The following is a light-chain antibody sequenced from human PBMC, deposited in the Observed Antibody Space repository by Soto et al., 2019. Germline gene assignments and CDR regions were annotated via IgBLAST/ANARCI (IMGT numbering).Light chain of an antibody. CDR1: QGITKY. CDR3: KKYNRAPYP. Sequence: DIQMTQSPSSLSASVGDRVTITCRASQGITKYLAWYQQKPGKVPNLLIHTASTLQSGVPSRVKGSGYGTEFTIPINCLQPEDVATYYCKKYNRAPYPFGPGTKVDIK. J-gene: IGKJ2*01. V-gene: IGKV1-27*01. CDR2: TAS.